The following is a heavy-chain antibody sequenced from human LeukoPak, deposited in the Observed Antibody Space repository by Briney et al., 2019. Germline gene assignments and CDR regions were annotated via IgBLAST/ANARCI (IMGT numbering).Heavy chain of an antibody. CDR3: ARYTTSWYTFDI. CDR2: IYYSGST. D-gene: IGHD6-13*01. Sequence: SETLSLTCAVSGYSISSSNWWGWIRQPPGEGLEWIGYIYYSGSTYYQPSLKSRVTMSVDTSKNQFSLKLSSVTAVDTAVYYCARYTTSWYTFDIWGQGTMVTVSS. V-gene: IGHV4-28*01. CDR1: GYSISSSNW. J-gene: IGHJ3*02.